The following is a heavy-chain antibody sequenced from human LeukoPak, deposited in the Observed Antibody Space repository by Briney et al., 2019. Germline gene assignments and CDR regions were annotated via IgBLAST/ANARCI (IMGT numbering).Heavy chain of an antibody. D-gene: IGHD2-2*01. Sequence: ASVKVSCKVSGYTLTELSMHWVRQAPGKGLEWMGGFDPEDGETIYAQKFQGRVTMTEDTSTDTAYMELSSLRSEDTAVYYCATEGYCSSTSCSTYCYYGMDVWGQGTTVTVSS. CDR2: FDPEDGET. CDR1: GYTLTELS. J-gene: IGHJ6*02. CDR3: ATEGYCSSTSCSTYCYYGMDV. V-gene: IGHV1-24*01.